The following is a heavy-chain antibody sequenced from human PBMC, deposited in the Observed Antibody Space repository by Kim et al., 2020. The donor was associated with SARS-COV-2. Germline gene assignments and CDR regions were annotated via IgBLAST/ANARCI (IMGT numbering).Heavy chain of an antibody. CDR3: ARDLNSAFDI. J-gene: IGHJ3*02. Sequence: SETLSLTCTVSGGSISSGGYYWTWIRQHPGKGLEWIGYIYYSGNTYYNPSLKSRVTISVDTSKNQFSLKLSSVTAADTAVYYCARDLNSAFDIWGQGTMGTVSS. CDR1: GGSISSGGYY. V-gene: IGHV4-31*03. CDR2: IYYSGNT.